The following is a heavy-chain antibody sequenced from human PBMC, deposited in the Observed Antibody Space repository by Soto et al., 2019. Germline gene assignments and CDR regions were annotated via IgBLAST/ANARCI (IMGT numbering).Heavy chain of an antibody. CDR3: ARVYSGSYGQND. CDR1: GASVSSGSYY. J-gene: IGHJ4*02. V-gene: IGHV4-61*01. D-gene: IGHD1-26*01. CDR2: IFYNGKTT. Sequence: QVQLQESGPGVVKPSETLSLSCTVSGASVSSGSYYWTWIRQPPGKGLEWVGYIFYNGKTTKYNPSLKSRVTISVDTCKNQFSLKMSSVTAADTAFYYCARVYSGSYGQNDWGQGTLVTVSA.